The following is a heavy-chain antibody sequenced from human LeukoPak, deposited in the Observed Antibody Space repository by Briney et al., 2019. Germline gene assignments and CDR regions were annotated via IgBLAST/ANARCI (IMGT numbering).Heavy chain of an antibody. V-gene: IGHV3-30*18. Sequence: GGSLRLSCAASGFTFSRHGMHWVRQAPGMGLEWVAVISYDGSNKHYADSVKGRFTISRDNSKNTLYLQMNSLRAEDMAVYYCAKDPIWWNYFDYWGQGTLVTVSS. CDR3: AKDPIWWNYFDY. D-gene: IGHD2-8*02. CDR1: GFTFSRHG. CDR2: ISYDGSNK. J-gene: IGHJ4*02.